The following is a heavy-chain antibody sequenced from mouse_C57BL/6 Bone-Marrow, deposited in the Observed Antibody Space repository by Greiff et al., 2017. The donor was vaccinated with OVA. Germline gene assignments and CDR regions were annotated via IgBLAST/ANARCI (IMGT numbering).Heavy chain of an antibody. CDR2: IYPRSGNT. CDR3: ARSGIPRYFDV. V-gene: IGHV1-81*01. J-gene: IGHJ1*03. Sequence: VKLQESGAELARPGASVKLSCKASGYTFTSYGISWVKQRTGQGLEWIGEIYPRSGNTYYNEKFKGKATLTADKSSSTAYMELRSLTSEDSAVYVCARSGIPRYFDVWGRGTTVTVSS. D-gene: IGHD1-3*01. CDR1: GYTFTSYG.